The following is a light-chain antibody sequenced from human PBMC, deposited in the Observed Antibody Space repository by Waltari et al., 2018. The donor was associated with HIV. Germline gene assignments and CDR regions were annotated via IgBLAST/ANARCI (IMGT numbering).Light chain of an antibody. CDR1: TDYHNYE. J-gene: IGLJ3*02. Sequence: QPVLTQPPSASASRGASVTLTCTLSTDYHNYEVDWYQQRPGKGPRFVMRVGTGGIVGSKGDGIPDRFSALGSGLNRSLTINNIQEEDESDYHCGADHDTGSNFVRVFGGGTKLTVL. V-gene: IGLV9-49*01. CDR2: VGTGGIVG. CDR3: GADHDTGSNFVRV.